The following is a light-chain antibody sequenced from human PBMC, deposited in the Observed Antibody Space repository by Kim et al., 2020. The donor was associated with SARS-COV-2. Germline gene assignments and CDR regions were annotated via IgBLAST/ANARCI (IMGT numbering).Light chain of an antibody. J-gene: IGLJ1*01. CDR2: GTN. Sequence: TVTLSSTAPSPHPGAAYAVHCYPQLPGRAPKLLIYGTNNRPSGLPDRFSGSKSDTSASLAITGLQAEDEADYYCQSFDRSLNGYVFGTGTKVTVL. CDR3: QSFDRSLNGYV. CDR1: SPHPGAAYA. V-gene: IGLV1-40*01.